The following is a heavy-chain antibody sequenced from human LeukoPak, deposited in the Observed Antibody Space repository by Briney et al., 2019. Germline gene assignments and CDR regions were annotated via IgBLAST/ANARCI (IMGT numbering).Heavy chain of an antibody. J-gene: IGHJ4*02. CDR1: GGSIGSSSYY. Sequence: SETLSLTCTVSGGSIGSSSYYWGWIRQPPGKGLEWIGSIYYSGSTYYNPSLKSRVTISVDTSKNQFSLKLSSVTAADTAVYCCARHSEVYFDYWGQGTLVTVSS. CDR2: IYYSGST. D-gene: IGHD6-25*01. CDR3: ARHSEVYFDY. V-gene: IGHV4-39*01.